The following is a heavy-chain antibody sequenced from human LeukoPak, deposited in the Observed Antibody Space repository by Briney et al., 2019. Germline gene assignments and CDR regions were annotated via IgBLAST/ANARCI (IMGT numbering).Heavy chain of an antibody. CDR1: GGTFSSYA. D-gene: IGHD2-15*01. J-gene: IGHJ4*02. V-gene: IGHV1-69*13. CDR3: ARQSPQYCSGGSCYSGSFDY. Sequence: GASGKVSCKASGGTFSSYAISWVRQAPGQGLEWMGGIIPIFGTANYAQKFQGRVTITADESTSTAYMELSSLRSEDTAVYYCARQSPQYCSGGSCYSGSFDYWGQGTLVTVSS. CDR2: IIPIFGTA.